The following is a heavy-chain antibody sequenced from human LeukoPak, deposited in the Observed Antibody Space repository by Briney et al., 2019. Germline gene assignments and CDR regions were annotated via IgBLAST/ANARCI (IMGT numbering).Heavy chain of an antibody. CDR1: GYTFTSYY. Sequence: ASVKVSCKASGYTFTSYYIHWVRQAPGQGLEWMGKINPSGGDTVYAQKFQARVTMTRDTSTSTVYMELGSLRPEDTAVYYCARPPYYYDSSGPWDYWGQGTLVTVSS. CDR2: INPSGGDT. V-gene: IGHV1-46*01. D-gene: IGHD3-22*01. CDR3: ARPPYYYDSSGPWDY. J-gene: IGHJ4*02.